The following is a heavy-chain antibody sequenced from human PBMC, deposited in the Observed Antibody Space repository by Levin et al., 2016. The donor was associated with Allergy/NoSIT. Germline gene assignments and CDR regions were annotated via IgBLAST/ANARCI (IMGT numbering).Heavy chain of an antibody. CDR3: ARHVSWRGGWFGELSITRQYYYGMDV. V-gene: IGHV4-59*08. Sequence: WIRQPPGKGLEWIGYIYYSGSTNYNPSLKSRVTISVDTSKNQFSLKLSSVTAADTAVYYCARHVSWRGGWFGELSITRQYYYGMDVWGQGTTVTVSS. CDR2: IYYSGST. D-gene: IGHD3-10*01. J-gene: IGHJ6*02.